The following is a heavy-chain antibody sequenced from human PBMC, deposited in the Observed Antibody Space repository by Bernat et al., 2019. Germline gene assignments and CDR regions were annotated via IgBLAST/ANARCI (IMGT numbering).Heavy chain of an antibody. CDR3: AGDSGGWQSSAYYFDY. V-gene: IGHV3-33*01. J-gene: IGHJ4*02. CDR2: IWYDGSNK. Sequence: QVQLVESGGGVVQPGRSLRLSCAASGFTFSSYGMHWVRQAPGKGLEWVLVIWYDGSNKYYADSVKGRFTISRDNSKNTLYLQMNSLRAEDTAVYYCAGDSGGWQSSAYYFDYWGQGTLVTVSS. D-gene: IGHD2-15*01. CDR1: GFTFSSYG.